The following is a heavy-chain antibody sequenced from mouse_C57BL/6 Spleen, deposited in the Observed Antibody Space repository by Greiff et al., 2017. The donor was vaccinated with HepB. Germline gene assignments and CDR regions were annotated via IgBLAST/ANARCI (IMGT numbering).Heavy chain of an antibody. D-gene: IGHD1-1*01. J-gene: IGHJ2*01. CDR3: ARGGYSSSYPFGY. Sequence: QVQLQQPGTELVKPGASVKLSCKASGYTFTSYWMHWVKQRPGQGLEWIGNINPSNGGTNYNEKFKSKATLTVDKSSSTAYMQLSSLKSEDSAVYYCARGGYSSSYPFGYWGQGTTVTVSS. CDR1: GYTFTSYW. V-gene: IGHV1-53*01. CDR2: INPSNGGT.